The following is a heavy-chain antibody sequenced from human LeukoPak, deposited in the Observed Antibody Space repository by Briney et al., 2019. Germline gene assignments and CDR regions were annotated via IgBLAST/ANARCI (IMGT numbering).Heavy chain of an antibody. CDR3: AREHCRGGSCYSHLDY. Sequence: ASVKVSCKASGYTFTGYYMHWVRQAPGQGLEWMGWINPNSGGTNYAQKFQGRVTMTRDTSISTAYMELSRLRSDDTAVYYCAREHCRGGSCYSHLDYWGQGTLVTVSS. CDR1: GYTFTGYY. D-gene: IGHD2-15*01. V-gene: IGHV1-2*02. CDR2: INPNSGGT. J-gene: IGHJ4*02.